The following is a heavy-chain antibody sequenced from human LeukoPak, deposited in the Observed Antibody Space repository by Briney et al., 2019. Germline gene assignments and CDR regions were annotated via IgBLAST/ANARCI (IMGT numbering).Heavy chain of an antibody. CDR1: GFAFSSYG. J-gene: IGHJ4*02. CDR3: ARENLGPLDY. Sequence: GKSLRLSCAASGFAFSSYGMHWVRQAPGKGLEWVALIWYDGSNKYYADSVKGRFTISRDSSKNTLYLEMSSLRAEDTAVYFCARENLGPLDYWGQGTLVTVSS. V-gene: IGHV3-33*01. D-gene: IGHD1-14*01. CDR2: IWYDGSNK.